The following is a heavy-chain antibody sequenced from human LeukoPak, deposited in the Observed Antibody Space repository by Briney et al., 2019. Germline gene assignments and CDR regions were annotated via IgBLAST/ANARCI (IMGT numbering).Heavy chain of an antibody. V-gene: IGHV1-2*02. CDR1: GYTFTCYY. CDR3: AKDMAAVAGQGYECFDS. J-gene: IGHJ4*02. CDR2: INPNSGGT. Sequence: ASVQVSCKTSGYTFTCYYMHWVRQAPGQGLEWMGWINPNSGGTNYAQKFQGRVTMTMDTSISKAYMELNRQRSDDTAVYYCAKDMAAVAGQGYECFDSCGQGTLVTVSS. D-gene: IGHD6-19*01.